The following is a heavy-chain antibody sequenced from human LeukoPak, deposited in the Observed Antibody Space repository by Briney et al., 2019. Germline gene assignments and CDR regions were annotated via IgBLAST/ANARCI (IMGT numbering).Heavy chain of an antibody. V-gene: IGHV1-18*04. D-gene: IGHD3-22*01. CDR1: GYTFTNYY. CDR2: ISAYNGNT. CDR3: ARQGSNYYDGEAVAFDI. J-gene: IGHJ3*02. Sequence: ASVKVSCKASGYTFTNYYIHWVRQAPGQGLEWMGWISAYNGNTNYAQKLQGRVTMTTDTSTSTAYMELRSLRSDDTAVYYCARQGSNYYDGEAVAFDIWGQGTMVTVSS.